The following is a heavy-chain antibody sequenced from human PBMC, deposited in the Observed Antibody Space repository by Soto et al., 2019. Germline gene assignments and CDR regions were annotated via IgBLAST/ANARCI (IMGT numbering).Heavy chain of an antibody. J-gene: IGHJ4*02. Sequence: RLSCSSSGFTFSSYAMHWVLQAPGKGLEYVSAISSNGGSTYYADSVKGRFTISRDNSKNTLYLQMSSLRAEDTAVYYCVKEGMVYAIRYFDYWGQGTLVTVSS. CDR3: VKEGMVYAIRYFDY. CDR2: ISSNGGST. V-gene: IGHV3-64D*06. D-gene: IGHD2-8*01. CDR1: GFTFSSYA.